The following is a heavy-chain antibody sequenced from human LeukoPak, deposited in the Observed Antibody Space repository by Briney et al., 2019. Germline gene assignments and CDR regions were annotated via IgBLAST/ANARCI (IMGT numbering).Heavy chain of an antibody. Sequence: GGSLRLSCAASGFTFSSYSMRWARQAPGKGLEWVSAISGSGGRTYYADSVKGRFTISRDNSKNTLYLQMNSLRAEDTAVYYCAKDGDGYNFHWFDPSGQGTLVTVSS. CDR3: AKDGDGYNFHWFDP. CDR2: ISGSGGRT. V-gene: IGHV3-23*01. J-gene: IGHJ5*02. D-gene: IGHD5-24*01. CDR1: GFTFSSYS.